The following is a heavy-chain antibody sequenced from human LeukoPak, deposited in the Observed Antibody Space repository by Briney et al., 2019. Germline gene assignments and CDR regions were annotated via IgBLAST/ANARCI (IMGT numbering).Heavy chain of an antibody. CDR1: GGSISSINHH. V-gene: IGHV4-39*01. Sequence: SETLSLTCTVSGGSISSINHHWGWVRQSPGKDLEWIGSIYNGRTTFSNPSLNSRVTISIVTSKNQFSPQLNSVTAADTAVYYCVRHDGRSGGTMGAFDSWGQGSLVTVSS. CDR3: VRHDGRSGGTMGAFDS. J-gene: IGHJ5*01. CDR2: IYNGRTT. D-gene: IGHD4-23*01.